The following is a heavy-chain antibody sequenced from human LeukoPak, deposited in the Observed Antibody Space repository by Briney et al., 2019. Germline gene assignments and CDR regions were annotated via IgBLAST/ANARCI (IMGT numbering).Heavy chain of an antibody. CDR2: IYTSGST. J-gene: IGHJ4*02. Sequence: SETLSLTCTVSGGSIISYYWSWIRQPAGKGLEGIGRIYTSGSTNYNPSLNSRVTMSIATSKNHFSLKLTPATAADTAVYYCAGVSRFLECPDYWGQGTLVTVSS. CDR1: GGSIISYY. V-gene: IGHV4-4*07. D-gene: IGHD3-3*01. CDR3: AGVSRFLECPDY.